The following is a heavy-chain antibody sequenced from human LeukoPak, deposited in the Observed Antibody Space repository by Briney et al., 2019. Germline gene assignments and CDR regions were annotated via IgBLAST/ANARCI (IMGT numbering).Heavy chain of an antibody. J-gene: IGHJ3*01. Sequence: PSQTLSLTCTVSGGSISSGGYYWSWIRQHPGKGLEWIGYIYYSGSTYYNPSLKSRVAISVDTSKNQFSLKLSSVTAADTAVYYCARVGLYSGYDSGSWGQGTMVTVSS. CDR3: ARVGLYSGYDSGS. D-gene: IGHD5-12*01. CDR1: GGSISSGGYY. CDR2: IYYSGST. V-gene: IGHV4-31*03.